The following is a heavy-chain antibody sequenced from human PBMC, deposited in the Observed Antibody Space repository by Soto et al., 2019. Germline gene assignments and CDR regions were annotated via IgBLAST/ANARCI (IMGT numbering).Heavy chain of an antibody. Sequence: SETLSLTCTVSGGSISSSSYYWGWIRQPPGKGLEWIGSIYYSGSTYYNPSLKSRVTISVDTSKNQFSLKLSSVTAADTAVYYCARHSDITMVRGVWAFDIWGQGTMVTVSS. J-gene: IGHJ3*02. V-gene: IGHV4-39*01. CDR2: IYYSGST. D-gene: IGHD3-10*01. CDR3: ARHSDITMVRGVWAFDI. CDR1: GGSISSSSYY.